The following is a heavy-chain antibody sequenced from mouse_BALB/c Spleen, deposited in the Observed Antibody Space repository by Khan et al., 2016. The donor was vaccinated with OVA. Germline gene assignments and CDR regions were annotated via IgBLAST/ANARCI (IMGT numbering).Heavy chain of an antibody. CDR3: ARRGDGYYGAMDY. V-gene: IGHV3-2*02. CDR2: ISYSGST. Sequence: EVQLQESGPGLVKPSQSLSLTCTVTGYSITSDYAWNWIRQFPGNQLEWMGYISYSGSTSYNPSLKSRTSITRDTSKNQFFLQLNSVTTEDTATYYCARRGDGYYGAMDYWGQGTSVTVSS. J-gene: IGHJ4*01. CDR1: GYSITSDYA. D-gene: IGHD2-3*01.